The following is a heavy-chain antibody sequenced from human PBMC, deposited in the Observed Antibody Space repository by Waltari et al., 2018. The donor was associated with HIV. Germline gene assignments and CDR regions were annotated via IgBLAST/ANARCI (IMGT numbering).Heavy chain of an antibody. J-gene: IGHJ5*01. CDR2: TYYRSKWFN. V-gene: IGHV6-1*01. CDR3: ARSGSCDATSCSNWFDS. CDR1: GDSVSSNGAA. D-gene: IGHD2-2*01. Sequence: QVVLQQSGPGLLKTSQALSLTCAISGDSVSSNGAAWNWIRQSPSRGLEWLGRTYYRSKWFNNYAPSVRDRININPHTSPNQFSLLRHSVTPEDSATYYCARSGSCDATSCSNWFDSWGQGTVVFVSS.